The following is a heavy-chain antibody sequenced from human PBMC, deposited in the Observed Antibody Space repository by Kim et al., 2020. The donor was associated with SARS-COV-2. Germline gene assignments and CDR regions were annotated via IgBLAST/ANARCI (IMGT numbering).Heavy chain of an antibody. CDR3: TRSPLNNLQFLAKRRRAEYFHY. CDR2: INGYNGNT. D-gene: IGHD4-4*01. Sequence: ASVKVSCKTSGYSFTSYGISWVRQAPGQRFEWGGWINGYNGNTDYAEKFQDRVILTKDPTTSTAYMEVRRLTAGDTAIYYCTRSPLNNLQFLAKRRRAEYFHYWGQGTVIIVSS. CDR1: GYSFTSYG. J-gene: IGHJ1*01. V-gene: IGHV1-18*01.